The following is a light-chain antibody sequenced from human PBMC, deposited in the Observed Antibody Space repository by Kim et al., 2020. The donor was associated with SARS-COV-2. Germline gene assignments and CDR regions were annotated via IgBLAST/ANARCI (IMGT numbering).Light chain of an antibody. V-gene: IGLV3-1*01. Sequence: SPGHTARITCSEYKVGDKYVSWYQQKPGQSPVVVIYQANQRPSGIPERFSGSNSGNTATLTISGTQAMDEADYYCQAWDSSTHNYVFGAGTKVTVL. J-gene: IGLJ1*01. CDR3: QAWDSSTHNYV. CDR2: QAN. CDR1: KVGDKY.